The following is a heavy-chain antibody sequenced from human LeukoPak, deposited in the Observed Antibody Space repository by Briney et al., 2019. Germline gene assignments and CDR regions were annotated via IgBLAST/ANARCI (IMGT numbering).Heavy chain of an antibody. CDR2: ISYDGSYK. CDR1: GFTFSSYA. V-gene: IGHV3-30*04. D-gene: IGHD1-26*01. CDR3: AGTTTC. Sequence: GGSLRLSCAASGFTFSSYAMHWVRQAPGKGLEWVAVISYDGSYKYYADSVKGRFTISRDNSKNTLYLQMNSLRAEDTAVYYCAGTTTCWGQGTLVTVSS. J-gene: IGHJ4*02.